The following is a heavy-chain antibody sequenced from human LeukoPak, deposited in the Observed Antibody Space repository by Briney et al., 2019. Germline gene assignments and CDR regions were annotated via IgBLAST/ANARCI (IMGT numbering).Heavy chain of an antibody. J-gene: IGHJ6*03. CDR2: IYYSGNT. V-gene: IGHV4-39*07. CDR3: ARGRPRITIFGNYYYYMDV. Sequence: SETLSLTCTVSGDSISSSNYYWGWIRQPPGKGLEWIGTIYYSGNTYYNPSLKSRVTISVDTSKNQFSLKLSSVTAADTAVYYCARGRPRITIFGNYYYYMDVWGKGTTVTVSS. D-gene: IGHD3-3*01. CDR1: GDSISSSNYY.